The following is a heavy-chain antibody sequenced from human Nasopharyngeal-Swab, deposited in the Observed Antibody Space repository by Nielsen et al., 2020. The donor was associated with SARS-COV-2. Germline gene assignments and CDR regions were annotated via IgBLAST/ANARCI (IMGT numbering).Heavy chain of an antibody. CDR3: ARDPMITFGGVIVADYYYYGMDV. CDR1: GFRDYS. CDR2: ISSSSSDI. Sequence: GSLKISCVDSGFRDYSMNWVRQAPGKGLEWVSSISSSSSDIYYADSVKGRFTISRDSAKNSLYLQMNSLRAEDTAVYYCARDPMITFGGVIVADYYYYGMDVWGQGTTVTVSS. J-gene: IGHJ6*02. D-gene: IGHD3-16*02. V-gene: IGHV3-21*01.